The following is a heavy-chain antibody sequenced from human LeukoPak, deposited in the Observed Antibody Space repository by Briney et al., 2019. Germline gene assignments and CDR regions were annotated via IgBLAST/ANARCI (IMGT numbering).Heavy chain of an antibody. V-gene: IGHV3-23*01. CDR3: AKRPTYDSSGYPPDY. D-gene: IGHD3-22*01. J-gene: IGHJ4*02. Sequence: PGGSLRLSCAASGFTFSSYAMSWVRQAPGKGLEWVSAISGSGGSTYYADSVKGRFTIPRDNSKNTLYLQMNSLRAEDTAVYYCAKRPTYDSSGYPPDYWGQGTLVTVSS. CDR2: ISGSGGST. CDR1: GFTFSSYA.